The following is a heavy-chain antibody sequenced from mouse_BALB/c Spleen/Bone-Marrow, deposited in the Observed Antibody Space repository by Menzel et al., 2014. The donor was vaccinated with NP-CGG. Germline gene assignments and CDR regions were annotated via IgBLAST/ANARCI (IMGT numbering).Heavy chain of an antibody. CDR3: ARYYYGYYFDY. CDR2: IDPANGNT. V-gene: IGHV14-3*02. Sequence: VTLKESGAELVKPGASVKLSCTASGFNIQDTYMHWVKQRPEQGLEWIGRIDPANGNTKYDPKFQGKATITADTSSNTAYLQLSSLTSEDTAVYYCARYYYGYYFDYWGQGTTLTVSS. D-gene: IGHD1-2*01. CDR1: GFNIQDTY. J-gene: IGHJ2*01.